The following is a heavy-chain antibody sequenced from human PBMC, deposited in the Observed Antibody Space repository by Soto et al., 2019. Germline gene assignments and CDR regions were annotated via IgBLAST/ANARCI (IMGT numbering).Heavy chain of an antibody. CDR2: IYSGGST. J-gene: IGHJ1*01. D-gene: IGHD6-19*01. CDR3: ARSAPTKWLVYFQQ. Sequence: GGSLRLSCAASGFTVSSNYMSWVRQAPGKGLEWVSVIYSGGSTYYADSVKGRFTISRHNSKNTLYLQMNSLRAEDTAVYYCARSAPTKWLVYFQQWGQGTLVTVSS. V-gene: IGHV3-53*04. CDR1: GFTVSSNY.